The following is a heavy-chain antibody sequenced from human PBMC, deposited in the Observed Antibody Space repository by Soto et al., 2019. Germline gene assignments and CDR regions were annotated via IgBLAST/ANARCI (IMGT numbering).Heavy chain of an antibody. CDR3: AREGLGSSSWYYDS. V-gene: IGHV3-33*01. CDR2: IWYDGTHE. D-gene: IGHD2-2*01. CDR1: EFGFTGFG. Sequence: QVQLVESGGGVVQPGGSLRLSCTTSEFGFTGFGFHWVRQAPGKGLEWLAVIWYDGTHEQYAASVRGRFTISRDNARDTLYLQMDSLRGEDTAVYYCAREGLGSSSWYYDSWGQGTLVTVSS. J-gene: IGHJ4*02.